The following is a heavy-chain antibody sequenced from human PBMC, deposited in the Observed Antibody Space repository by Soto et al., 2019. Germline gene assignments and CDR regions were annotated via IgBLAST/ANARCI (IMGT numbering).Heavy chain of an antibody. J-gene: IGHJ4*02. D-gene: IGHD3-3*01. CDR3: SRHYDGFDY. CDR1: GYSFSRNL. CDR2: IFSGDSDT. Sequence: GESLKISFKDSGYSFSRNLISWVRQMHVKGLEWVGVIFSGDSDTRFSPSFQGEVTISVDKSINTAYLQWSSLKASDTAMYCCSRHYDGFDYWGQGTLVTVSS. V-gene: IGHV5-51*01.